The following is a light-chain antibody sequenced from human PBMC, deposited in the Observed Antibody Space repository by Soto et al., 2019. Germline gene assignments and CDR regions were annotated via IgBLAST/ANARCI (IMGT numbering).Light chain of an antibody. Sequence: IPLTQYPSSLSASVGDRVTITCRTSQPISDYLNWYQQKPGKAPTLLIYTASNLQSGVPSRFSGSGSGTHFTLTISSLQPEDFATYYCQQHYNTPRTFGQGTKVDIK. CDR2: TAS. CDR1: QPISDY. V-gene: IGKV1-39*01. J-gene: IGKJ1*01. CDR3: QQHYNTPRT.